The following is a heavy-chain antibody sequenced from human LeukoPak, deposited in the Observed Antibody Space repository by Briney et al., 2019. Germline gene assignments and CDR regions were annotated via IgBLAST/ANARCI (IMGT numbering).Heavy chain of an antibody. J-gene: IGHJ4*02. CDR3: ARLHLYNTGGYSLYYFAY. CDR1: GYSFSNYW. V-gene: IGHV5-51*01. Sequence: GESLQISCKGSGYSFSNYWIGWVRQMPGKGLEWMGIIYPDDSATRYSPSFHGQVTISADKSISTAYLQWSSLKASDTAIYYCARLHLYNTGGYSLYYFAYWGQGTLVTVSS. D-gene: IGHD3-22*01. CDR2: IYPDDSAT.